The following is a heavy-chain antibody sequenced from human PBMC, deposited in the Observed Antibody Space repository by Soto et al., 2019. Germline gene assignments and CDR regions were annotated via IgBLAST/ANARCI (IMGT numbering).Heavy chain of an antibody. CDR1: GFTVSSNY. D-gene: IGHD6-19*01. CDR2: IYSGGGT. CDR3: ARDSSGWYSSRDY. Sequence: GGSLRLSCAASGFTVSSNYMSWVRQAPGKGLEWVSVIYSGGGTYYADSVKGRFTISRDNSKNTLYLQMNSLRAEDTAVYYCARDSSGWYSSRDYWGQGTLVTVSS. J-gene: IGHJ4*02. V-gene: IGHV3-66*01.